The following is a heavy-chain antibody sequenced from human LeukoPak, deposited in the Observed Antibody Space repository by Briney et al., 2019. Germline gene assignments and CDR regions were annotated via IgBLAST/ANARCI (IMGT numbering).Heavy chain of an antibody. CDR2: INPSGSTT. Sequence: ASVKVSCKASGYTITNYYMHWVRQAPGQGLEWMGIINPSGSTTNYAQKFQGRVTMTRDTSTSTAYMELSSLRSEDTAVYYCARGRRYSSGWYDYWGQGTLVTVSS. CDR1: GYTITNYY. D-gene: IGHD6-19*01. J-gene: IGHJ4*02. V-gene: IGHV1-46*01. CDR3: ARGRRYSSGWYDY.